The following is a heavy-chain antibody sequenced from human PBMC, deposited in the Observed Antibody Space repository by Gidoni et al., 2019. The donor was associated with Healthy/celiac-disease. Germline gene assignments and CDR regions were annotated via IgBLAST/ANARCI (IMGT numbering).Heavy chain of an antibody. CDR1: GCTVSDYY. Sequence: QVQLVESGGGLVKPGGSLRLACAASGCTVSDYYMSWIRQAPGKGLEWVSYISSSGSTIYYAGSVNGRFTISRDNAKNSLYLQMNSLRAEDTAVYYCAVYGSGSFYFDPFDYWGQGTLVTVSS. V-gene: IGHV3-11*01. J-gene: IGHJ4*02. D-gene: IGHD3-10*01. CDR2: ISSSGSTI. CDR3: AVYGSGSFYFDPFDY.